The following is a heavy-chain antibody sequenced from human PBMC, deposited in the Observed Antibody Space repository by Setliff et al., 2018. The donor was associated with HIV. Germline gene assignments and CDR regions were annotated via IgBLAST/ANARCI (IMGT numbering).Heavy chain of an antibody. CDR3: AKGYFDWLRAGTFDY. CDR1: GFRFRGHA. J-gene: IGHJ4*02. V-gene: IGHV3-23*01. Sequence: GGSLRLSCVASGFRFRGHAMNWVRQAPGKGLEWVSVISGSGGSTFYADSVKGRFTISRDNSKNTVYLQMNSLRAEDTAAYYCAKGYFDWLRAGTFDYWGQGSLVTSPQ. D-gene: IGHD3-9*01. CDR2: ISGSGGST.